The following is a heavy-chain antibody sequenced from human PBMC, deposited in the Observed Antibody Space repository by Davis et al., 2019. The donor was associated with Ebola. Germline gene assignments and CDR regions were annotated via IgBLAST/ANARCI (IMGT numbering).Heavy chain of an antibody. D-gene: IGHD1-1*01. CDR2: INPHNGNT. CDR1: GGTFSSYA. J-gene: IGHJ4*02. Sequence: ASVKVSCKASGGTFSSYAITWVRQAPGQGLEWMGWINPHNGNTNYAQNVQGRVIMTSDTATTTAYMEVGSLRSDDTAVYYCARAQFPTTSDHWGQGTLVTVSS. CDR3: ARAQFPTTSDH. V-gene: IGHV1-18*01.